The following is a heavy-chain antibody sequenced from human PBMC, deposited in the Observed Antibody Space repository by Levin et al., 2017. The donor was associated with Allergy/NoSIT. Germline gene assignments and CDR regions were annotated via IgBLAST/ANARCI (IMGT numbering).Heavy chain of an antibody. CDR2: ISSSSNYI. V-gene: IGHV3-21*01. CDR3: ARVHKDYYGSGSYYCLDY. J-gene: IGHJ4*02. Sequence: GGSLRLSCAASGFTFSSFSMNWVRQAPGKGLEWVSSISSSSNYIYYADSVKGRFTISRDNAKNSLFLQMNSLRDEDTAVYYCARVHKDYYGSGSYYCLDYWGQGTLVTVSS. D-gene: IGHD3-10*01. CDR1: GFTFSSFS.